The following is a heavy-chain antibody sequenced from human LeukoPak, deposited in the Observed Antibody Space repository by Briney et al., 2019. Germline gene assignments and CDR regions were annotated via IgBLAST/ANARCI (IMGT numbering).Heavy chain of an antibody. CDR3: ARRHCDGDCQIDY. CDR2: ISGSGGST. Sequence: GGSLRLSCAASGFTFSSYAMSWVRQAPGKGLEWVSAISGSGGSTYYADSVKGRFTISRDNAKNSLSLEMNSLRAKDTAVYYCARRHCDGDCQIDYWGQGTLVTVSS. V-gene: IGHV3-23*01. J-gene: IGHJ4*02. D-gene: IGHD2-21*01. CDR1: GFTFSSYA.